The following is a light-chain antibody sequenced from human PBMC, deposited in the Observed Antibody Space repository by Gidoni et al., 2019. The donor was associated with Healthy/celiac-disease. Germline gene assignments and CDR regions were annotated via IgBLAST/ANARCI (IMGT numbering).Light chain of an antibody. CDR3: QQYGSSYT. J-gene: IGKJ2*01. CDR2: GAS. Sequence: DIVFTHSPGTLSLSPGERATLSCRASQSVSSSYLAWYQQKPGQAPRLLIYGASSRATGIPDRFSGSGSGTDFTLTISRLEPEDFEVYYCQQYGSSYTFGQGTKLEIK. V-gene: IGKV3-20*01. CDR1: QSVSSSY.